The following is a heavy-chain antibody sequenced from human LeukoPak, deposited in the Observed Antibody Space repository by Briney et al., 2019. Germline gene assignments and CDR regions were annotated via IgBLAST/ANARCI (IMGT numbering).Heavy chain of an antibody. J-gene: IGHJ3*02. Sequence: SQTLSLTCTVSGGSVSSGSYYWSWIRQPAGKGLEWIGRIYTSGSTNYNPSLKSRVTISVDTSKNQFSLRLSSVTAADTAVYYCATGTTGTAAFDIWGQGTMVTVSS. D-gene: IGHD1-1*01. CDR2: IYTSGST. CDR3: ATGTTGTAAFDI. V-gene: IGHV4-61*02. CDR1: GGSVSSGSYY.